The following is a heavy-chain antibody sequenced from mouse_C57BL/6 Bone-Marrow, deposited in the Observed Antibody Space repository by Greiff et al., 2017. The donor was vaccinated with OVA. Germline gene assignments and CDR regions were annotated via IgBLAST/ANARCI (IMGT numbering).Heavy chain of an antibody. D-gene: IGHD4-1*01. Sequence: QVQLQQSGAELVRPGTSVKVSCKASGYAFTNYLIEWVKQRPGQGLEWIGVINPGSGGTNYNEKFKGKATLTADKSSSTAYMQLSSLTSEDSAVYFCAREVNWDGRDYFDYWGQGTTLTVSS. CDR2: INPGSGGT. J-gene: IGHJ2*01. CDR3: AREVNWDGRDYFDY. V-gene: IGHV1-54*01. CDR1: GYAFTNYL.